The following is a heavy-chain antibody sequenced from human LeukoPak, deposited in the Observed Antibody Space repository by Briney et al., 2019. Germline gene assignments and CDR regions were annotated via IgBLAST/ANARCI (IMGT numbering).Heavy chain of an antibody. D-gene: IGHD3-10*01. Sequence: SETLSLTCTVSGGSISSYYWSWIRQPPGKGLEWIGYIYYSGSTNYNPSLKSRVTISVDTSKNQFSLKLSSVTAADTAVYYCARDVLLWFGELLRDAFDIWGQGTMVTVSS. CDR1: GGSISSYY. CDR3: ARDVLLWFGELLRDAFDI. V-gene: IGHV4-59*12. CDR2: IYYSGST. J-gene: IGHJ3*02.